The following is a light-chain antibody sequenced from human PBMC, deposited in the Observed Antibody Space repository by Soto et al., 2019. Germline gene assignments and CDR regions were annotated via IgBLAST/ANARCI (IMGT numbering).Light chain of an antibody. J-gene: IGKJ1*01. CDR1: QSVSSNF. CDR3: QQYSSSWT. Sequence: EIVLTQSPGTLSLSPGQRATLSCRASQSVSSNFLAWYQQKPGQATRLLIYATSSRATGIPGRFSGSGSGTDFTLTISRLEPEDFAVYYCQQYSSSWTFGQGTKVEIK. CDR2: ATS. V-gene: IGKV3-20*01.